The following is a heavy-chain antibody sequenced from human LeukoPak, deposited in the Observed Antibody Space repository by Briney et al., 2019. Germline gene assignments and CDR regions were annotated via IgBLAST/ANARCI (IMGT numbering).Heavy chain of an antibody. CDR2: IKQDGSKK. D-gene: IGHD5-24*01. Sequence: PGGSLRLSCATSGFSFNNYWMGWVRQAPGKGLEWVANIKQDGSKKSYVDSVKGRFTISRDNAKNSLYLQMNSLRAEDTAIYYCTRVGYIDEGIDYWGQGTLVTVSS. CDR3: TRVGYIDEGIDY. J-gene: IGHJ4*02. CDR1: GFSFNNYW. V-gene: IGHV3-7*04.